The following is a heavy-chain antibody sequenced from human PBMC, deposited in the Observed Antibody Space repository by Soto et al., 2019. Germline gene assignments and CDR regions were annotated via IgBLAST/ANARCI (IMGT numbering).Heavy chain of an antibody. J-gene: IGHJ6*02. CDR2: ISYDGSNK. Sequence: GESLKISCAASGFTFSSYGMHWVRQAPGKGLEWVAVISYDGSNKYYADSVKGRFTISRDNSKNTLYLQMNSLRAEDTAVYYCANLGAARFHYGMDVWGQGTTVTVSS. D-gene: IGHD6-6*01. V-gene: IGHV3-30*18. CDR3: ANLGAARFHYGMDV. CDR1: GFTFSSYG.